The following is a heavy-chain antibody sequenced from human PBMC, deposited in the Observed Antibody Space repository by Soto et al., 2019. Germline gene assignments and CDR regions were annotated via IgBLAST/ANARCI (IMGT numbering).Heavy chain of an antibody. J-gene: IGHJ6*02. CDR1: GYTFTSYG. CDR3: ARDRSIAAREYYYGMDV. D-gene: IGHD6-6*01. V-gene: IGHV1-18*01. CDR2: ISAYNGNT. Sequence: ASLKVSCKASGYTFTSYGISWERQAPGQGLEWIGWISAYNGNTNYAQKLQGRVTMTTDTSTSTAYMELRSLRSDDTAVYYCARDRSIAAREYYYGMDVWGQGTTVTVSS.